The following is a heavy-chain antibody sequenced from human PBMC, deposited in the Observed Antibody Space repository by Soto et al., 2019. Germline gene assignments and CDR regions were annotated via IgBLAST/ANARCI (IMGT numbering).Heavy chain of an antibody. CDR1: GYTFTSYD. V-gene: IGHV1-8*01. D-gene: IGHD5-18*01. J-gene: IGHJ6*02. Sequence: QVQLVQSGAEVKKPGASVKVSCKASGYTFTSYDINWVRQATGQGLEWMGWMNPNSGNTGYAQKFEGRVTMPRNTSISTSYSELSSLRSEDTAVYYFARGTRKRQWIQLGQPSYFVGVGMDLWGQGTTVTVSS. CDR3: ARGTRKRQWIQLGQPSYFVGVGMDL. CDR2: MNPNSGNT.